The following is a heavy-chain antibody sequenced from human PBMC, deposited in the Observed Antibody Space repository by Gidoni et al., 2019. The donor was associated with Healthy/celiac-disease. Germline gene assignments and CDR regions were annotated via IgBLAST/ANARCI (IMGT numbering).Heavy chain of an antibody. Sequence: QVQLQESGPGLVKPSETLSLTCTVSGGSIRSYYWSWIRQPPGKGLEWIGYIYYSGSTNYNPSLKRRVTISVDTSKNQFSLKLSSVTGTDTAVYYCARASSGFFGVVNNWFDPWGQGTLVTVSS. D-gene: IGHD3-3*01. V-gene: IGHV4-59*01. CDR2: IYYSGST. CDR3: ARASSGFFGVVNNWFDP. J-gene: IGHJ5*02. CDR1: GGSIRSYY.